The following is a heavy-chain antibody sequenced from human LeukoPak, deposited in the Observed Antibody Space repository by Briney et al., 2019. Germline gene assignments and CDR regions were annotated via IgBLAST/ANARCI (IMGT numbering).Heavy chain of an antibody. CDR3: ATIHSSSLYGESGYGMDV. CDR1: GFTFSSYS. J-gene: IGHJ6*02. CDR2: ISSSSSYI. D-gene: IGHD6-13*01. V-gene: IGHV3-21*04. Sequence: GGSLRLSCAASGFTFSSYSMNWVRQAPGKGLEWVSSISSSSSYIDYADSVKGRFTISRDNAKNSLYLQMNSLRAEDTAVYYCATIHSSSLYGESGYGMDVWGQGTTVTVSS.